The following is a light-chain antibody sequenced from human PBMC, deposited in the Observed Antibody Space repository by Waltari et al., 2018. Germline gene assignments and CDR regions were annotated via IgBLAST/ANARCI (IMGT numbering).Light chain of an antibody. CDR1: QSVSRY. V-gene: IGKV3-11*01. CDR2: DTS. Sequence: EVVLTQSPATLSLSPGERATLPCRASQSVSRYLAWYQQQPGQAPRLLIWDTSNRATGIPPRFSGSGSETDFTLTITSLEPEDFAIYYCQQRNNWPLRTFGPGTRV. J-gene: IGKJ3*01. CDR3: QQRNNWPLRT.